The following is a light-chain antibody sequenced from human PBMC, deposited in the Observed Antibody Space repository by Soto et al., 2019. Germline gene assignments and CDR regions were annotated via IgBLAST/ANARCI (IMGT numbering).Light chain of an antibody. CDR3: QQYGSSPYT. CDR2: GAS. V-gene: IGKV3-20*01. J-gene: IGKJ2*01. Sequence: EIVLTQSPGTLSLSPGERATLSCRASQSVGRNLAWYQQKPGQAPRLLIFGASNRATGIPARFSGSGSGTEFTLTISRLEPEDFAVYYCQQYGSSPYTFGLGTKVDIK. CDR1: QSVGRN.